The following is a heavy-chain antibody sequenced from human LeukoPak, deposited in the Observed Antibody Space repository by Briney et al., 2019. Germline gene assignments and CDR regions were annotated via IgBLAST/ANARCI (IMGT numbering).Heavy chain of an antibody. CDR2: IYINGST. J-gene: IGHJ5*02. Sequence: KASETLSLTCSVSGGSINRGSYYWSWIRQPAGKGLEWIGRIYINGSTNYNPSLKSRVTISLDTSKNQFSLKLSSVTAADTAVYYCARLHIVVVVAAITSNNWFDPWGQGTLVTVSS. V-gene: IGHV4-61*02. CDR3: ARLHIVVVVAAITSNNWFDP. D-gene: IGHD2-15*01. CDR1: GGSINRGSYY.